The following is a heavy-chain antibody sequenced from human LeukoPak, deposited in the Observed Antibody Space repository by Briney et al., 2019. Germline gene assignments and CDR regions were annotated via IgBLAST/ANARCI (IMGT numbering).Heavy chain of an antibody. J-gene: IGHJ6*02. CDR2: MNPNSGNT. Sequence: ASVKVSCEASGYTFTSYDINWVRQATGQGLEWMGWMNPNSGNTGYAQKFQGRVTMTRNTSISTAYMELSSLRSEDTAVYYCARGKRGGSGWPWDYYYYGMDVWGQGTTVTVSS. D-gene: IGHD6-19*01. CDR1: GYTFTSYD. V-gene: IGHV1-8*01. CDR3: ARGKRGGSGWPWDYYYYGMDV.